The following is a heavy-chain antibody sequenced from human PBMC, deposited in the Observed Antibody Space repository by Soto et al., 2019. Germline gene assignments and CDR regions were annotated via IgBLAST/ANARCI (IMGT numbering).Heavy chain of an antibody. Sequence: QVQLQESGPGLVKPSETLSLTCTVSGGSISSYYWSWIRQPAGKGLEWIGRIYTSGSTNYNPSLKRRVPMSVDTSKTQFSLKLSSVTAADTVVYSCARSAWLLPYRCFDYWGQGTLVTVSS. V-gene: IGHV4-4*07. CDR3: ARSAWLLPYRCFDY. D-gene: IGHD3-22*01. CDR1: GGSISSYY. CDR2: IYTSGST. J-gene: IGHJ4*02.